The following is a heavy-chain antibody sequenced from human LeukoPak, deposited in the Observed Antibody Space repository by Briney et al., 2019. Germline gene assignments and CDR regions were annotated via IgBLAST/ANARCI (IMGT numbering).Heavy chain of an antibody. CDR1: GDSISSYY. V-gene: IGHV4-59*12. J-gene: IGHJ6*03. Sequence: PSETLSLTCTVSGDSISSYYWSWIRQPPGKGLEWIGYMYFSGSTNYNPSLKSRVTISVDTSKNQFSLKLSSVTAADTAVYYCASLGVRSITIFWSPMDVWGKGTTVTVSS. D-gene: IGHD3-9*01. CDR2: MYFSGST. CDR3: ASLGVRSITIFWSPMDV.